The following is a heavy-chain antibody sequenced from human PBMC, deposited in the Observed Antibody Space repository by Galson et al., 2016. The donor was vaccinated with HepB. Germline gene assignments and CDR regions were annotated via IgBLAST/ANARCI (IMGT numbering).Heavy chain of an antibody. CDR3: VKDLLRTVSGDFGFED. Sequence: SLRLSCAVSGFTFEDFAMHWVRQAPGKGLEWVSVISWNGGTIGYADSVMGRFMISRDNAKNSLDLQMNSLRPEDTALSFFVKDLLRTVSGDFGFEDWGRGTLVTVSS. CDR1: GFTFEDFA. V-gene: IGHV3-9*01. J-gene: IGHJ4*02. D-gene: IGHD3-10*01. CDR2: ISWNGGTI.